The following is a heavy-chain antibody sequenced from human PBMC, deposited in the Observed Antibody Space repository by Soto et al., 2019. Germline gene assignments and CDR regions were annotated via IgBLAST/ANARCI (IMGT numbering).Heavy chain of an antibody. CDR2: MNPNSGNT. CDR3: ARERSAAGTGWFDP. D-gene: IGHD6-13*01. V-gene: IGHV1-8*01. CDR1: GYTFTSYD. Sequence: QVQLVQSGAEVKKSGASVKVSCKASGYTFTSYDINWVRQATGQGLEWMGWMNPNSGNTGYAQKFQGRVTMTRTTSISTAYMELNSLRYEDTAVYYCARERSAAGTGWFDPWGQGTLVTVSS. J-gene: IGHJ5*02.